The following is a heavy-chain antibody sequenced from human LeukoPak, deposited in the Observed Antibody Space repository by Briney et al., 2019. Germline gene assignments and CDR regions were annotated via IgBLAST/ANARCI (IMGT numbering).Heavy chain of an antibody. CDR1: GGSISSGSYY. Sequence: PSQTLSLTCTVSGGSISSGSYYWSWIRQPAGKGLEWIGRIYTSGSTNYNPSLKSRVTISVDTSKNQFSLRLSSVTAADTAVYYCARGAPIFGRFDPWGQGTLVTASS. D-gene: IGHD3-3*01. CDR2: IYTSGST. CDR3: ARGAPIFGRFDP. V-gene: IGHV4-61*02. J-gene: IGHJ5*02.